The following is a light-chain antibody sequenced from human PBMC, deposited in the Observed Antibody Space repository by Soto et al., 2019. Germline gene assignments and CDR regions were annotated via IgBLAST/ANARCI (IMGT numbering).Light chain of an antibody. J-gene: IGKJ1*01. CDR3: LQDYGDSWT. CDR1: RDIGSD. V-gene: IGKV1-6*01. CDR2: AAS. Sequence: TQMTQSPLSLSASVGEKIIITCRASRDIGSDVSWYQQKPGQAPKLVIYAASNLYTGVPSRFSGRRSGTEFTLTISSLQPEDFASYYCLQDYGDSWTFGQGTKVEIE.